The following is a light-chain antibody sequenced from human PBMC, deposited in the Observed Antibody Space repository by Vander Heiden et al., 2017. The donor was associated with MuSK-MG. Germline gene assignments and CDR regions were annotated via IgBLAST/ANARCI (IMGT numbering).Light chain of an antibody. CDR1: QSVSSN. V-gene: IGKV3-15*01. J-gene: IGKJ4*01. CDR2: GAS. Sequence: IVMTQSPATLSVSPGERATLSCRASQSVSSNLAWYQQKPGQAPRLLIYGASTRATGIPARFSGSGSETEFTLTISSLQSEDFAVYYCQQDNNWPPLTFGGGTKVEIK. CDR3: QQDNNWPPLT.